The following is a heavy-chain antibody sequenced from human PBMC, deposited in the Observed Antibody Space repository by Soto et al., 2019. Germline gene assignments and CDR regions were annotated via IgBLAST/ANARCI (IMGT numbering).Heavy chain of an antibody. V-gene: IGHV3-30*18. CDR1: GFTFSSYG. J-gene: IGHJ4*02. D-gene: IGHD2-15*01. CDR2: ISYDGSNK. CDR3: AKDPNCSGGSCYPGL. Sequence: GGSLRLSCAASGFTFSSYGMHWVRQAPGKGLEWVAVISYDGSNKYYADSVKGRFTISRDNSKNTLYLQMNSLRAEDTAVYYCAKDPNCSGGSCYPGLWGQGTLVTVSS.